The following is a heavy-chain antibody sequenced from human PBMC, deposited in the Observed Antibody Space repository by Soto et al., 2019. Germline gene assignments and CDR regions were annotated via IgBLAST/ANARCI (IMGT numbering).Heavy chain of an antibody. CDR1: RFTFSSYA. D-gene: IGHD6-6*01. CDR3: AKKTDSSSPWGALDI. V-gene: IGHV3-23*01. CDR2: ISGSGGGT. Sequence: EVQLLESGGGLVQPGGSLRLSCAASRFTFSSYAMTWVRQAPAQGLEWVSGISGSGGGTYYADSVKGRFTIPRDSSKNTLYLQMDSLRAEDTAVYYCAKKTDSSSPWGALDIWGQGTMVSVSS. J-gene: IGHJ3*02.